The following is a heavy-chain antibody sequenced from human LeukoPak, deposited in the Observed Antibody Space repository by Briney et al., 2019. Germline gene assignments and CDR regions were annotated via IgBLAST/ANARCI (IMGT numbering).Heavy chain of an antibody. CDR1: GGSFSGYY. J-gene: IGHJ2*01. V-gene: IGHV4-34*01. CDR2: INHSGST. Sequence: SETLSLTCAVYGGSFSGYYWSWIRQPPGKGLEWIGEINHSGSTNYNPSLKSRVTISVDTSKNQFSLKLTSVTAADTAVYCCASRAMTLDLWGRGTLVTVSS. D-gene: IGHD2-21*02. CDR3: ASRAMTLDL.